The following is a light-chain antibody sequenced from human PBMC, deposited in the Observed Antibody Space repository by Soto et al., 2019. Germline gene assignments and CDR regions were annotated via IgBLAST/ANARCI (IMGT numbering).Light chain of an antibody. J-gene: IGKJ3*01. Sequence: AIRMTQSPSSFSASTGDRVTITCRASQGISSYLAWYQQKPGKAPKLLIYAASTLQSGVPSRFSGSGSGTIFTPPISCLQSEDFAIYSCQHYYIYPSSFAPGTKVDIK. V-gene: IGKV1-8*01. CDR2: AAS. CDR1: QGISSY. CDR3: QHYYIYPSS.